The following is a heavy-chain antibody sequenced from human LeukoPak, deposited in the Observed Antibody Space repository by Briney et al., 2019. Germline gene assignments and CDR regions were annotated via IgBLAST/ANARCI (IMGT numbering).Heavy chain of an antibody. CDR1: GYTFTNFG. CDR2: ISAYNGNT. D-gene: IGHD3-10*01. J-gene: IGHJ5*02. Sequence: GASVKLSCKASGYTFTNFGISWVRQAPGQGLEWMGWISAYNGNTNYAQTLQGRVTMTTDTSRRTGYMELRSLRSDDTAVYYCARDFPYNYGSGTPSNWFDPWGQGTLVTVSS. V-gene: IGHV1-18*01. CDR3: ARDFPYNYGSGTPSNWFDP.